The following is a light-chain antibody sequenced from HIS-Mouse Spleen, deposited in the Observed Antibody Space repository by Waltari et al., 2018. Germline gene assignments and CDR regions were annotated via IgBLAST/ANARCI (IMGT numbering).Light chain of an antibody. J-gene: IGKJ2*01. V-gene: IGKV3-20*01. Sequence: EIVLTPSPGTLSFSPGERATLSCSATQSVISSYLAWYQQKPGQAPRLLIYGASNRATGIPDRFSGSGSGTDFTLTISRLEPEDFAVYYCQQYGSSPPYTFGQGTKLEIK. CDR2: GAS. CDR3: QQYGSSPPYT. CDR1: QSVISSY.